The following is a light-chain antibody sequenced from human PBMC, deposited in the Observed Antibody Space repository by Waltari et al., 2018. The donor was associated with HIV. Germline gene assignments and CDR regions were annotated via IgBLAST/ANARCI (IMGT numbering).Light chain of an antibody. V-gene: IGLV1-40*01. CDR3: QSHDIRLSQSSV. CDR1: GSNIGADYS. CDR2: LTY. J-gene: IGLJ2*01. Sequence: QSVLTQPPSVSAAPGQRITISCTGNGSNIGADYSVHWYKQVPGSAPKLLIYLTYNRPAGVPARFSGSKSGSSASLAITGLRAEDEADCQSHDIRLSQSSVFGGGTKLTVL.